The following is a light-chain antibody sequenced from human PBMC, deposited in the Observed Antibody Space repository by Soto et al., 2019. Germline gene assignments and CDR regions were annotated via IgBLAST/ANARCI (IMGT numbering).Light chain of an antibody. J-gene: IGKJ1*01. CDR1: QGVTNNY. Sequence: EIVMTQSPDTLSVSPGERATLTCRAGQGVTNNYLDWFQQKPGQAPRLLIYDASIRADGIPDRFSGSGSETDFTLTISRLEPEDSAVYYCQQCSFSPRTFGQGTKVDIK. CDR3: QQCSFSPRT. V-gene: IGKV3-20*01. CDR2: DAS.